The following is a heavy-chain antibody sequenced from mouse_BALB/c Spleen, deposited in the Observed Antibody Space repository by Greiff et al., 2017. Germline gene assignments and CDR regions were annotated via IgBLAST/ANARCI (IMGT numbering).Heavy chain of an antibody. V-gene: IGHV3-2*02. CDR3: ARDYYGSSYGFAY. D-gene: IGHD1-1*01. CDR2: ISYSGST. CDR1: GYSITSDYA. J-gene: IGHJ3*01. Sequence: EVQLQQSGPDLVKPSQSLSLTCTVTGYSITSDYAWNWIRQFPGNKLEWMGYISYSGSTSYNPSLKSRISITRDTSKNQFFLQLNSVTTEDTATYYCARDYYGSSYGFAYWGQGTLVTVSA.